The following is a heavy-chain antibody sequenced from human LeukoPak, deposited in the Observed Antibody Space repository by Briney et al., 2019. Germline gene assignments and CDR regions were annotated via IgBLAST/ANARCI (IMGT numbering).Heavy chain of an antibody. CDR2: ISGSGGST. Sequence: PGGSLRLSCAASGFTFSGYAMSWVRQAPGKGLEWVSAISGSGGSTYYADSVKGRFTISRDNSKNTLYLQMNSLRAEDTAVYYCAKVRHAIDAFDIWGQGTMVTVSS. CDR1: GFTFSGYA. D-gene: IGHD2-8*01. V-gene: IGHV3-23*01. CDR3: AKVRHAIDAFDI. J-gene: IGHJ3*02.